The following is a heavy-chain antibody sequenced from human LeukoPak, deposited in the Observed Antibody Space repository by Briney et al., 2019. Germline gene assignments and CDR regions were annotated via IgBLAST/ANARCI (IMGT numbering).Heavy chain of an antibody. V-gene: IGHV4-59*12. CDR3: ARAVTIFGVVIQLHYFDY. D-gene: IGHD3-3*01. Sequence: SETLSLTCTVSGGSISGYYWSWIRQPPGKGLERIGYIHYSGSTYYNPSLKSRVTISVDTSKNQFSLKLSSVTAADTAVYYCARAVTIFGVVIQLHYFDYWGQGTLVTVSS. CDR1: GGSISGYY. CDR2: IHYSGST. J-gene: IGHJ4*02.